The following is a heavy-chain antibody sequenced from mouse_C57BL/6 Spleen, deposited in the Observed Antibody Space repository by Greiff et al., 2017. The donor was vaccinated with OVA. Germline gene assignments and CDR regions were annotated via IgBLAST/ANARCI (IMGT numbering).Heavy chain of an antibody. J-gene: IGHJ4*01. CDR3: ARWGYYAMDY. Sequence: QVHVKQPGAELVMPGPSVKLSCKASGYTFTSYWMHWVKQRPGQGLEWIGEIDPSDSYTNYNQKFKGKSTLTVDKSSSTAYMQLSSLTSEDSAVYYCARWGYYAMDYWGQGTSVTVSS. CDR1: GYTFTSYW. CDR2: IDPSDSYT. V-gene: IGHV1-69*01.